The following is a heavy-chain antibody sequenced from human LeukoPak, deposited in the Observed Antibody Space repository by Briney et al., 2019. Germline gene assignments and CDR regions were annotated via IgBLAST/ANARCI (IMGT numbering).Heavy chain of an antibody. V-gene: IGHV4-31*03. J-gene: IGHJ4*02. D-gene: IGHD3-10*01. CDR1: GGSISSGGYY. Sequence: PSQTLSLTCTVSGGSISSGGYYWSWIRQHPGKGLEWIGYIYYSGSTYYNPSLKSRVTISVDTSKNQFSLKLGSVTAADTAVYYCARDFPTNYYGSGSYGIWGQGTLVTVSS. CDR3: ARDFPTNYYGSGSYGI. CDR2: IYYSGST.